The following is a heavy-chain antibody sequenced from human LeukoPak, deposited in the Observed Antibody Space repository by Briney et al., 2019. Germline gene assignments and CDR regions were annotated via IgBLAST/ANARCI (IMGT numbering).Heavy chain of an antibody. Sequence: KPSETLSLTCTVSGGSISNYYWCWIRQPPGKGLEWIGYIYYSGSTNYNPSLKSRVTISVDTSKNQFSLKLSSVTAADTAVYYCARRGYDYDSSGYYYGYWGQGALVTVSS. CDR2: IYYSGST. CDR1: GGSISNYY. D-gene: IGHD3-22*01. V-gene: IGHV4-59*01. J-gene: IGHJ4*02. CDR3: ARRGYDYDSSGYYYGY.